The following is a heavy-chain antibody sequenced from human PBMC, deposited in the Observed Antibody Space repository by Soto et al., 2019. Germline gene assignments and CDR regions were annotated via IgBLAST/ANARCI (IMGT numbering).Heavy chain of an antibody. J-gene: IGHJ3*02. Sequence: ASVQVSCKDSGYTYTSYAISWGRQAPGQGLEWMGWISAYNGNTNYAQKLQGRVTMTTDTSTSTAYMELRSLRSDDTAVYYCARDDNGLDAFDIWGQGTMVTVSS. CDR2: ISAYNGNT. V-gene: IGHV1-18*01. CDR1: GYTYTSYA. D-gene: IGHD1-20*01. CDR3: ARDDNGLDAFDI.